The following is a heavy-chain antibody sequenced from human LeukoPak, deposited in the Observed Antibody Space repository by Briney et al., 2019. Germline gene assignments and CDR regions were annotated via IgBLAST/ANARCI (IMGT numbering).Heavy chain of an antibody. D-gene: IGHD5-12*01. CDR2: IKQEGSEK. J-gene: IGHJ4*02. CDR1: GFTFSSYW. Sequence: GGSLRLSCAASGFTFSSYWMSWVRQAPGKGLEWVANIKQEGSEKYYVDSVKGRFTISRDNAKNSLYLQMNSLRAEDTAVYYCASIGEIVDTPDYWGQGTLVTVSS. CDR3: ASIGEIVDTPDY. V-gene: IGHV3-7*03.